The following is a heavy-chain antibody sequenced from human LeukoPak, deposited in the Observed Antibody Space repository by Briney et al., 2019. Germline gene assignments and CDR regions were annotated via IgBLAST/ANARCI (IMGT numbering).Heavy chain of an antibody. V-gene: IGHV1-18*04. CDR1: GYTFTSYG. J-gene: IGHJ1*01. D-gene: IGHD2/OR15-2a*01. CDR3: ARDTYCNITNCRFTQVQH. Sequence: ASVKVSCKASGYTFTSYGISWVRQAPGQGREWMGCISAYNDNTNYAQKLQGRVAMTTDTSTSTAYMEMRSLRSDDTAVYYCARDTYCNITNCRFTQVQHWGQGTLVTVSS. CDR2: ISAYNDNT.